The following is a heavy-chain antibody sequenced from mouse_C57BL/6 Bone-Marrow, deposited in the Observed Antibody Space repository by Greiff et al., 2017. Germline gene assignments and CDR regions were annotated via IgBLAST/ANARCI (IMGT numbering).Heavy chain of an antibody. Sequence: VHVKQSVAELVRPGASVKLSCTASGFNIKNTYMHWVKQRPEQGLEWIGRIDPANGNTKYAPKFQGKATITADTSSTTAYLQLSSLTSEDTAIYYCAPLLYRGYAMDYWGQGTSVTVSS. CDR2: IDPANGNT. J-gene: IGHJ4*01. D-gene: IGHD2-10*01. CDR3: APLLYRGYAMDY. V-gene: IGHV14-3*01. CDR1: GFNIKNTY.